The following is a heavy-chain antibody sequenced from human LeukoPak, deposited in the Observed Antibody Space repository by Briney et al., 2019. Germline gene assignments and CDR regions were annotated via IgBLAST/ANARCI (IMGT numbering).Heavy chain of an antibody. CDR3: ARDTYYDSSGRYWYFDL. J-gene: IGHJ2*01. D-gene: IGHD3-22*01. Sequence: SETLSLTCTVSGGSVSSGSYYWSWIRQPPGKGLEWIGYIYYSGSTSYNPSLKSRVIISLDTSKNQFSLKLSSVTAADTAVYYCARDTYYDSSGRYWYFDLWGRGTLVTVSS. V-gene: IGHV4-61*01. CDR1: GGSVSSGSYY. CDR2: IYYSGST.